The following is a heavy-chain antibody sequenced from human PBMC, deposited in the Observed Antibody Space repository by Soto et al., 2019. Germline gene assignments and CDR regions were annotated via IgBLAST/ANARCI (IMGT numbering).Heavy chain of an antibody. CDR3: AKPSGDDYYEN. J-gene: IGHJ3*01. V-gene: IGHV3-30-3*02. CDR2: ISYDGSNK. Sequence: PGGSLRLSCAASGFTFSSYAMHWVRQAPGKGLEWVAVISYDGSNKYYADSVKGRFTISRDNSKNTLYLQMNSLRAEDTAVYYCAKPSGDDYYENWGQGTMVTVSS. D-gene: IGHD3-22*01. CDR1: GFTFSSYA.